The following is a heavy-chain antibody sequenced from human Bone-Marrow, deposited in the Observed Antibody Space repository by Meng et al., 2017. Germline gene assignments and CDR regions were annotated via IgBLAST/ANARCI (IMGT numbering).Heavy chain of an antibody. J-gene: IGHJ4*02. Sequence: HVQQLGAGLFKPAETLALTFVVSGGSFSYYYWSWIRQPPGKGLEWIGEINHSGSTNYNPSLESRATISVDTSQNNLSLKLSSVTAADSAVYYCARGTTTMAHDFDYWGQGTLVTVSS. CDR3: ARGTTTMAHDFDY. D-gene: IGHD4-11*01. CDR1: GGSFSYYY. CDR2: INHSGST. V-gene: IGHV4-34*01.